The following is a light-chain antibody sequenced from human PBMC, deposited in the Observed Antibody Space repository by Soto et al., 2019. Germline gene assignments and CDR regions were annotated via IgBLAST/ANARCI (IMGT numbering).Light chain of an antibody. CDR3: QSYDSSLSAVV. Sequence: QAVVTQPPSVSGAPGQRVTISCTGSSSNIGAGYDVHWYLHIPGTAPKLLIYDYNNRPSGVPDRFSGSKSGTSASLAITGLQAEDEAEYYCQSYDSSLSAVVFGGGTQLTVL. CDR2: DYN. CDR1: SSNIGAGYD. V-gene: IGLV1-40*01. J-gene: IGLJ2*01.